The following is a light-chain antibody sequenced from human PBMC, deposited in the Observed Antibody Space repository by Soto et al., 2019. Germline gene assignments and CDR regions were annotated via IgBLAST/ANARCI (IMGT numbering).Light chain of an antibody. CDR3: QQSYSTPLT. CDR2: AAS. V-gene: IGKV1-39*01. CDR1: QSISSY. Sequence: DNPMTQSPSSLSASVGDRVTITCRASQSISSYLNWYQQKPGKAPKLLIYAASSLQSGVPSRFSGNGSGTDFTLTISSLQPEDFATYYCQQSYSTPLTFGGGTEVEIK. J-gene: IGKJ4*01.